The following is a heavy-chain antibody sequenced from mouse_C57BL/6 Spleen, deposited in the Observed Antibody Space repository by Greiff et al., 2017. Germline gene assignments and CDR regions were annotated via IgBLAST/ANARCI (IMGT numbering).Heavy chain of an antibody. V-gene: IGHV5-4*01. J-gene: IGHJ3*01. CDR1: GFTFSSYA. CDR3: ARDYDAGFAY. CDR2: ISDGGSYT. Sequence: DVQLVESGGGLVKPGGSLKLSCAASGFTFSSYAMSWVRQTPEKRLEWVATISDGGSYTYYPDNVKGRFTISRDNAKNNLYLQMSHLKSEDTAMYYCARDYDAGFAYWGQGTLVTVSA. D-gene: IGHD2-12*01.